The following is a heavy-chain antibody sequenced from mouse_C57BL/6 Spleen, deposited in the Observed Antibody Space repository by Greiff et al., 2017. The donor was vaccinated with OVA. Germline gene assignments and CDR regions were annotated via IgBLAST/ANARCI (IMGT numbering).Heavy chain of an antibody. CDR3: TTYGNYGAY. CDR2: IDPENGDT. Sequence: VQLKESGAELVRPGASVKLSCTASGFNIKDDYMHWVKQRPEQGLEWIGWIDPENGDTEYASKFQGKATITADTSSNTAYLQLSSLTSEDTAVYYCTTYGNYGAYWGQGTLVTVSA. J-gene: IGHJ3*01. D-gene: IGHD2-10*02. CDR1: GFNIKDDY. V-gene: IGHV14-4*01.